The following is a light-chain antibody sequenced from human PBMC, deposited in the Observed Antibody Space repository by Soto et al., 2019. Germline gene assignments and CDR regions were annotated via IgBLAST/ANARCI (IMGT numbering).Light chain of an antibody. CDR3: CTDAGSYKV. CDR2: HVS. CDR1: SSDVGAYNY. V-gene: IGLV2-11*01. Sequence: QSALTQPRSVSGSPGQSVTLSCTGTSSDVGAYNYVSWYQQHPGKAPKLMIYHVSKRPSGVPDRFSGSKSGNTASLTISGLQAEDEADYYCCTDAGSYKVFGTGTKVTVL. J-gene: IGLJ1*01.